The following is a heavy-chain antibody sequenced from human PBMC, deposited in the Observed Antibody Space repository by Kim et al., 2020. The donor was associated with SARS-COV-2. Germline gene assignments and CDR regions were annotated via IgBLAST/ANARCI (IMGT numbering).Heavy chain of an antibody. D-gene: IGHD3-16*02. Sequence: SVKVSCKASGGTFSSYAISWVRQAPGQGLEWMGGIIPIFGTANYAQKFQGRVTITADESTSTAYMELSSLRSEDTAVYYCAREGIYDYVWGSYRRDAFDIWGQGTMVTVSS. J-gene: IGHJ3*02. V-gene: IGHV1-69*13. CDR2: IIPIFGTA. CDR1: GGTFSSYA. CDR3: AREGIYDYVWGSYRRDAFDI.